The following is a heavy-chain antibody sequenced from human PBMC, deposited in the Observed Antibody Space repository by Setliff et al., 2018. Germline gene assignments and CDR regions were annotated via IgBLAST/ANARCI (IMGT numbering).Heavy chain of an antibody. CDR2: VYYSGNT. J-gene: IGHJ6*02. Sequence: SETLSLTCSVSGGSIRNYFWSWIRQPPGKGLEWIGYVYYSGNTNYNSSLKTRVTISVDMSKNQVSLKLSSVTTADTAVYYCAKDRTAYRYGMDVWGQGTTVTSP. CDR1: GGSIRNYF. V-gene: IGHV4-59*13. D-gene: IGHD3-16*02. CDR3: AKDRTAYRYGMDV.